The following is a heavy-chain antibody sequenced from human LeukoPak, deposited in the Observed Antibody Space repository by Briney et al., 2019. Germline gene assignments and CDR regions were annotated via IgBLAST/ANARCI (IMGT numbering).Heavy chain of an antibody. CDR3: ARTISYSSGWAHFDY. J-gene: IGHJ4*02. CDR1: GGSFSGYY. V-gene: IGHV4-59*10. CDR2: IYTSGST. D-gene: IGHD6-19*01. Sequence: SETLSLTCAVYGGSFSGYYWSRIRQPAGKGLEWIGRIYTSGSTNYNPSLKSRVTMSVDTSKNQFSLKLSSVTAADTAVYYCARTISYSSGWAHFDYWGQGTLVTVSS.